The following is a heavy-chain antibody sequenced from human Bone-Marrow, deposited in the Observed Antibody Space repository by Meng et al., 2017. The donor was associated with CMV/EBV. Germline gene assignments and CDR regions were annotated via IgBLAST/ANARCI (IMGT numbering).Heavy chain of an antibody. CDR3: ARGSVRYYDFWDGYYGMDV. J-gene: IGHJ6*02. CDR2: FFSGGDR. Sequence: GESLKISCAASGFTVSSNYLTWIRQAPGKGLEWVSVFFSGGDRNYADSVKGRFTISRDNSKNTLFLQMNSLRTEDTAVYYCARGSVRYYDFWDGYYGMDVWGQGTTVTVSS. V-gene: IGHV3-66*02. D-gene: IGHD3-3*01. CDR1: GFTVSSNY.